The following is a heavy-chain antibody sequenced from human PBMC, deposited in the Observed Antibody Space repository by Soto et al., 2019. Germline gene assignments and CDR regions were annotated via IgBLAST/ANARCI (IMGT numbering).Heavy chain of an antibody. CDR2: IYWDDDK. Sequence: SGPTLVNPTQTLTLTCTFSGFSFTTSGVGVGWIRQPPGKALEWLLLIYWDDDKRYSPSLKSRLTITKDTSKNQVVLTMTNMDPVDTATYFCAHSSSSNAFGFWGQGTMVTVSS. J-gene: IGHJ3*01. D-gene: IGHD6-6*01. V-gene: IGHV2-5*02. CDR1: GFSFTTSGVG. CDR3: AHSSSSNAFGF.